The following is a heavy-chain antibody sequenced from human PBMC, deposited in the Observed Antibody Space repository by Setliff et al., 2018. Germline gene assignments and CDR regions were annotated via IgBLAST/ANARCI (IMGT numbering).Heavy chain of an antibody. CDR2: IISRSSYI. Sequence: GESLKISCAVSGLIVIDIHMNWVRQAPGKGLEWVSSIISRSSYIYYADSVQGRFTISRDNAKSSLYLQMNSLSAEDTAIYYCAGSRTYIPVLDYCGQGTLVTVSS. CDR1: GLIVIDIH. CDR3: AGSRTYIPVLDY. V-gene: IGHV3-21*01. J-gene: IGHJ4*02. D-gene: IGHD2-2*01.